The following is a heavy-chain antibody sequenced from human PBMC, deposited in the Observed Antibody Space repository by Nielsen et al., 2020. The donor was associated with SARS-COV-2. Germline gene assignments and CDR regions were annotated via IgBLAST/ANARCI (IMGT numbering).Heavy chain of an antibody. Sequence: GESLKISCAASGFTFSSYSMNWVRQAPGKGLEWVSSISSSSSYIYYADSVKGRFTISRDNVKNTLYLEMNSLRVEDTAVYYCARDRMAPGVFDYWGQGIPVTVSS. CDR2: ISSSSSYI. CDR3: ARDRMAPGVFDY. D-gene: IGHD2-8*01. J-gene: IGHJ4*02. V-gene: IGHV3-21*01. CDR1: GFTFSSYS.